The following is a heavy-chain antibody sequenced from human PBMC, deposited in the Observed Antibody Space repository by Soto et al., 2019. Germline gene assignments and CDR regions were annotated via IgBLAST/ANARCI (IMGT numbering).Heavy chain of an antibody. V-gene: IGHV4-59*08. D-gene: IGHD4-4*01. Sequence: SETLSLTCTVSGGSISSYYWSWIRQPPGKGLEWIGYIYYSGSTNYNPSLKSRVTISVDTSKNQFSLKLSSVTAADTAVYYCARIYDYSNHIDYWGQGTLVTVSS. CDR3: ARIYDYSNHIDY. CDR2: IYYSGST. CDR1: GGSISSYY. J-gene: IGHJ4*02.